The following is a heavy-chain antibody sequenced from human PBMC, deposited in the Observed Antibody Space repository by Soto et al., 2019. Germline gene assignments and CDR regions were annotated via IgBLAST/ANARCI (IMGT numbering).Heavy chain of an antibody. Sequence: SETLSLTCTVSGGSISSGGYYWSWIRQHPGKGLEWIGYIYYSGSTYYNPSLKSRVTISVDTSKNQFSLKLSSVTAADTAVYYCARGRGSSSGYYFGYWGQGTLVTVSS. CDR2: IYYSGST. D-gene: IGHD3-22*01. J-gene: IGHJ4*02. CDR1: GGSISSGGYY. V-gene: IGHV4-31*03. CDR3: ARGRGSSSGYYFGY.